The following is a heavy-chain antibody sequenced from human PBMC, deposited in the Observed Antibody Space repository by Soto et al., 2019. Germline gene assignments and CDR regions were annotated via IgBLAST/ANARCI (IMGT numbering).Heavy chain of an antibody. V-gene: IGHV4-34*01. J-gene: IGHJ3*02. CDR1: GGSFSGYY. Sequence: HVQLQQWGAGLLKPSETLSLTCAVYGGSFSGYYWSWIRQPPGKGLEWIGEINHSGSTNYNPSLKSRVTISVDTSKNQFSLKLSSVTAADTAVYYCARGYPPNCSSTSCLAFDIWGQGTMVTVSS. D-gene: IGHD2-2*01. CDR3: ARGYPPNCSSTSCLAFDI. CDR2: INHSGST.